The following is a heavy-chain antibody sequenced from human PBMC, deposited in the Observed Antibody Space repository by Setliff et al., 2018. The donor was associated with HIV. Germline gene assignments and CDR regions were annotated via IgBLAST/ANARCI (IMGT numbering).Heavy chain of an antibody. D-gene: IGHD1-26*01. CDR1: GFTFTNFA. V-gene: IGHV3-23*01. CDR2: ISDTSGT. J-gene: IGHJ4*02. CDR3: VRGGAIIG. Sequence: GGSLRLSCAASGFTFTNFAMSWVRQAPGKGLEWVSGISDTSGTYYVDSVRGRFTISRDNSKNMVYLQMNSLRSGDTAIYYCVRGGAIIGWGQGTLVTVSS.